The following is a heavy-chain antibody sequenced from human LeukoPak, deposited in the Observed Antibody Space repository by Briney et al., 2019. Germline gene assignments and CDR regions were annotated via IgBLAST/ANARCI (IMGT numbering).Heavy chain of an antibody. Sequence: SETLSLTCAVYGGSFSGYYWSWIRQPPGKGLEWNGEINHSGSANYNPSLKSRVTISVDTSKNQFSLKLSSVTAADTAVYYCASTQQLVSHYNYYFDYWGQGTLVTVSS. CDR2: INHSGSA. CDR1: GGSFSGYY. J-gene: IGHJ4*02. CDR3: ASTQQLVSHYNYYFDY. V-gene: IGHV4-34*01. D-gene: IGHD6-13*01.